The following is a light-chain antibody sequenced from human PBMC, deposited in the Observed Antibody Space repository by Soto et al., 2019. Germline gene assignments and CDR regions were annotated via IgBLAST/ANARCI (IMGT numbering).Light chain of an antibody. CDR2: GAA. J-gene: IGKJ1*01. Sequence: EIVLTQSPATLSLSPGERATLSCRASQTVSSSLAWYQQKPGQAPRLLIYGAATRATGIPARFSGRGSGTEFTLTISSLQSEDFAVYYCQQYHNWPAFGQGTKV. CDR3: QQYHNWPA. CDR1: QTVSSS. V-gene: IGKV3-15*01.